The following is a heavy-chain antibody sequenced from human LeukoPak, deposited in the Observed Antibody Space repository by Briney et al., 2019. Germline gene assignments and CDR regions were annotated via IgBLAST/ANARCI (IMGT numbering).Heavy chain of an antibody. CDR3: ARREGSFDY. V-gene: IGHV3-11*01. CDR1: GLNLSDYY. CDR2: ISSTGYTI. J-gene: IGHJ4*02. Sequence: GGSLRLSCAASGLNLSDYYMSWIRQAPGKGLEWVSYISSTGYTIHYADSVRGRFTISRDSAKKSLYLQMNSLRADDTAVYYCARREGSFDYWGQGTLVTVSS. D-gene: IGHD6-6*01.